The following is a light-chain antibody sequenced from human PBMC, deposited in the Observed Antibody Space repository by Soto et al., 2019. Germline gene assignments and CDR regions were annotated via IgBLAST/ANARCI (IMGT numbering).Light chain of an antibody. V-gene: IGKV3-15*01. Sequence: EMVMTQSPATLSVSPGERVTLSCRASRSISSNLAWYQQKPGQAPRLLIYGASTRATGIPARFSGSGSGKEFTLTINSLQSEDFAMYYCQPHNNWPVVTFGGGTRVEIK. CDR3: QPHNNWPVVT. J-gene: IGKJ4*01. CDR2: GAS. CDR1: RSISSN.